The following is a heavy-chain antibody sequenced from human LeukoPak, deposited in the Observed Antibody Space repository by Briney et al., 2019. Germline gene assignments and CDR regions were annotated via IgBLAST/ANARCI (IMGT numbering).Heavy chain of an antibody. CDR2: ISSSSSYI. V-gene: IGHV3-21*01. J-gene: IGHJ3*02. D-gene: IGHD1-26*01. Sequence: GGSLRLSCAASGFTFSSYSMNWVRQAPGKGLELVSSISSSSSYIYYADSVKGRFTISRDNAKNSLYLQMNSLRAEDTAVYYCARDIGWELVDAFDIWGQGTMVTVSS. CDR1: GFTFSSYS. CDR3: ARDIGWELVDAFDI.